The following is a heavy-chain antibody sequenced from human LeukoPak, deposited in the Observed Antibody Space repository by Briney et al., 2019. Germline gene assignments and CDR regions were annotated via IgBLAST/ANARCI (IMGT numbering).Heavy chain of an antibody. V-gene: IGHV3-53*01. CDR1: GFTFSSYA. CDR2: IYSGGST. J-gene: IGHJ3*02. CDR3: ARAKALDAFDI. Sequence: GGSLRLSCAASGFTFSSYAMSWVRQAPGKGLEWVSVIYSGGSTYYADSVKGRFAISRDNSKNTLYLQMNSLRAEDTAVYYCARAKALDAFDIWGQGTMVTVSS.